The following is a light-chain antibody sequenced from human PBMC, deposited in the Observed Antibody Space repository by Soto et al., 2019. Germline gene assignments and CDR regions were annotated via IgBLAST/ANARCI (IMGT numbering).Light chain of an antibody. CDR2: DAS. J-gene: IGKJ4*01. CDR3: QQYNSYPLT. CDR1: QSINIW. Sequence: DIQMTQSPSTLSASVGDRVTITCRASQSINIWLAWYQQKPGKAPKLLIYDASSLESGVPSRFSGSGSGTEFTLTISSLQPEDFATYYCQQYNSYPLTFGGGTKVDIK. V-gene: IGKV1-5*01.